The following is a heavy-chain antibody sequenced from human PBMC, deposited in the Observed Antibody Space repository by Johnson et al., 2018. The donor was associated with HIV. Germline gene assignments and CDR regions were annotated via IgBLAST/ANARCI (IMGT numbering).Heavy chain of an antibody. CDR3: ARQPDNFWSSDAFDI. J-gene: IGHJ3*02. Sequence: VESGGGLVEPGGSLRLSCAASGFTFNDYYMTWIRQAPGKGLEWISYISNSGSTADYADSVVKGRFTISRDNAKNSVFLQMNSLRVEDTAIYYCARQPDNFWSSDAFDIWGQGTMVTVSS. V-gene: IGHV3-11*04. CDR1: GFTFNDYY. CDR2: ISNSGSTA. D-gene: IGHD3-3*01.